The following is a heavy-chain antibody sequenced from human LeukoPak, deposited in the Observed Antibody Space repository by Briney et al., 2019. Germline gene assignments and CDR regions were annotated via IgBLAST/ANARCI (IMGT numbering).Heavy chain of an antibody. J-gene: IGHJ6*02. V-gene: IGHV3-23*01. Sequence: GGSLRLSCAASGFTFSSYAMSWVRQAPGKGLEWVSAISGSGGSTYYADSVKGRFTISRDNSKNTLYLQMNSLRAEDTAVYYCATLPRDYYYGMDVWGQGTTLTVSS. CDR1: GFTFSSYA. CDR2: ISGSGGST. CDR3: ATLPRDYYYGMDV.